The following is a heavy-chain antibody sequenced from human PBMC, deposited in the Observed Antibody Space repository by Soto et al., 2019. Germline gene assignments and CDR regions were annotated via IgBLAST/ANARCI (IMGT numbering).Heavy chain of an antibody. CDR2: IYPGDSGT. CDR1: GYSFTSYW. J-gene: IGHJ6*02. CDR3: ARHWDYGSGSYYGMDV. Sequence: GESLKISCKGSGYSFTSYWIGWVRQMPGKGLEWMGIIYPGDSGTRYSPSFQGQVTISADKSISTAYLQWSSLKASDTAMYYCARHWDYGSGSYYGMDVWGQGTTVTVSS. D-gene: IGHD3-10*01. V-gene: IGHV5-51*01.